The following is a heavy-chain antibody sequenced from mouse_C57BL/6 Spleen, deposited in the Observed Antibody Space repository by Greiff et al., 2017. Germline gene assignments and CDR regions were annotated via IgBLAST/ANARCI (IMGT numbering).Heavy chain of an antibody. V-gene: IGHV1-50*01. CDR1: GYTFTSYW. CDR3: ARSGDKAMDY. D-gene: IGHD3-3*01. J-gene: IGHJ4*01. CDR2: IDPSDSYT. Sequence: VQLQQSGAELVKPGASVKLSCKASGYTFTSYWMQWVKQRPGQGLEWIGEIDPSDSYTNYNQKFKGKATLTVDTSSSTAYMQLSSRTSEDSAVYYCARSGDKAMDYWGQGTSVTVSS.